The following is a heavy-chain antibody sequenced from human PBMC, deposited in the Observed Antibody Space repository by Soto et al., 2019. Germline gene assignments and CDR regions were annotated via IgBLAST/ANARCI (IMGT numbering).Heavy chain of an antibody. CDR1: GFSFSDYW. CDR2: INSDGSGT. CDR3: ARDRGYDAHDYYYNAMDV. J-gene: IGHJ6*02. D-gene: IGHD2-15*01. Sequence: VGPLRLSCAASGFSFSDYWMHWVRQTPGQGLVWVSRINSDGSGTSYADSVKGRFTISRDNAKNSLYLQMNSLRAEDTAVYYCARDRGYDAHDYYYNAMDVWGQATTVTVSS. V-gene: IGHV3-74*01.